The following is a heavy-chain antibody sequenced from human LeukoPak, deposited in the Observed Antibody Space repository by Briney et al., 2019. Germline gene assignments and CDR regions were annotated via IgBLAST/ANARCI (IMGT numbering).Heavy chain of an antibody. J-gene: IGHJ6*02. Sequence: GGSLRLSCAASGFTFSTYEMNWVRQAPGTGLEGVANINQDGKEKYSVHSVKGRSTVSRDNAKNSLYLEMNCLRADDTGVYYCALSMVRGPFSFYYYGVDVWGPGTAVTVSS. D-gene: IGHD3-10*01. CDR2: INQDGKEK. V-gene: IGHV3-7*01. CDR3: ALSMVRGPFSFYYYGVDV. CDR1: GFTFSTYE.